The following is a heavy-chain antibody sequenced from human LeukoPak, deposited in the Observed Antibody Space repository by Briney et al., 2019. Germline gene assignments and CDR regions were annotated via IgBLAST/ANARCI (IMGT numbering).Heavy chain of an antibody. D-gene: IGHD3-3*01. Sequence: SETLSLTCTVSSYSISSGYYWGRIRQPPGKGLEWIGSIYHSGSTYYNPSLKSRVTISVDTSKNQFSLNLNSVTAADTAVYYCARVPHGETIFGVVLYWFDPWGQGTLVTVFS. CDR3: ARVPHGETIFGVVLYWFDP. J-gene: IGHJ5*02. CDR1: SYSISSGYY. V-gene: IGHV4-38-2*02. CDR2: IYHSGST.